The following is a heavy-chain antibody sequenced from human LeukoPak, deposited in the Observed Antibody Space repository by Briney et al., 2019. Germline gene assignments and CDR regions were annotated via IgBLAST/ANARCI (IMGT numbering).Heavy chain of an antibody. D-gene: IGHD6-19*01. Sequence: GGSLRLSCAASGFTFSSYAMSWVRQAPGKGLEWVSAISGSGGSTYYADSVKGRFTISRDNSKNTLYLQMNSLRAEDTAVYYCAKDRHWRSSGSTGEYFQHWGQGTLVTVSS. CDR2: ISGSGGST. CDR3: AKDRHWRSSGSTGEYFQH. V-gene: IGHV3-23*01. J-gene: IGHJ1*01. CDR1: GFTFSSYA.